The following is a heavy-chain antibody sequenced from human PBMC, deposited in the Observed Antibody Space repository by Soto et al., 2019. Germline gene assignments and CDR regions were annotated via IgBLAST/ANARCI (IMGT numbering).Heavy chain of an antibody. V-gene: IGHV4-30-2*03. CDR1: GGSITSGGYS. CDR3: ARRNGGFDY. D-gene: IGHD1-1*01. CDR2: MYYSGST. Sequence: SETLSLTCAVSGGSITSGGYSWGWIWQPPGQGLEWIGYMYYSGSTYYNPSLKSRVTISVDTSKNQFSLKLSSVTAADTAVYYCARRNGGFDYWGQGTLVTVSS. J-gene: IGHJ4*02.